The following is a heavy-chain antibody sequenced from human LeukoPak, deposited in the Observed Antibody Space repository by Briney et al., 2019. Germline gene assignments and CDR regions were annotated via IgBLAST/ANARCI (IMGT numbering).Heavy chain of an antibody. CDR1: GFTVSSND. J-gene: IGHJ4*02. D-gene: IGHD3-22*01. CDR3: AIYDSSGYYNY. CDR2: IYSGGRT. Sequence: GGSLRLSCAASGFTVSSNDMSWVRQAPGKGLEWVSVIYSGGRTFYADSVKGRFTISRVNSKNTLYLQMNSLRAEDTAVYYCAIYDSSGYYNYWGQGTLVTVSS. V-gene: IGHV3-53*01.